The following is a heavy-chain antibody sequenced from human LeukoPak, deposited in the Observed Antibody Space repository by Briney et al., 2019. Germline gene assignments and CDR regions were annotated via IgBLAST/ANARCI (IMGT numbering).Heavy chain of an antibody. Sequence: ASVKVSCKASGYTFTGYYMHWVREAPGQGLEWMGRLNPNSGGTNYAQEFQGRATMTRDTSISTAYMELSRLRSDDTAPYYCARDRIAAACQLYKWFDPWGQGTLVTVSS. D-gene: IGHD6-13*01. J-gene: IGHJ5*02. CDR3: ARDRIAAACQLYKWFDP. V-gene: IGHV1-2*06. CDR1: GYTFTGYY. CDR2: LNPNSGGT.